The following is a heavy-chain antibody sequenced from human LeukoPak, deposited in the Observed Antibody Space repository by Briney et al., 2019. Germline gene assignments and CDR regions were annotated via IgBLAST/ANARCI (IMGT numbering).Heavy chain of an antibody. CDR1: GFTFTTSA. CDR3: AKKTPGVYPFDS. V-gene: IGHV3-23*01. CDR2: IGVTGDT. D-gene: IGHD5/OR15-5a*01. J-gene: IGHJ4*02. Sequence: SGGSLRLSCADYGFTFTTSAMNWVRQAPGKGLEWVSAIGVTGDTYYADSVKGRFTISRDNSKSTLFLQMTSLRVEDTAVYLCAKKTPGVYPFDSWGQGTLVTVSP.